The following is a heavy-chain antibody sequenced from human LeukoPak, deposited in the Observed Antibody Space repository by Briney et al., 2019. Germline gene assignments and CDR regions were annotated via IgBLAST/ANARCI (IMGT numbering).Heavy chain of an antibody. D-gene: IGHD6-19*01. Sequence: GGSLRLSCAASGFTFSSYWKSWVRQAPGKGLEWVANIKQDGSEKYYVDSVKGRFTISRDNAKNSLYLQMNSLRAEDTAVYYCARAPVAGSVIDYWGQGTLVTVSS. CDR1: GFTFSSYW. J-gene: IGHJ4*02. V-gene: IGHV3-7*01. CDR2: IKQDGSEK. CDR3: ARAPVAGSVIDY.